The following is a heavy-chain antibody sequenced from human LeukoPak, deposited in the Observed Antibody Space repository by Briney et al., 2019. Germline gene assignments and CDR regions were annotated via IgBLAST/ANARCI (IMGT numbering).Heavy chain of an antibody. V-gene: IGHV4-4*02. CDR1: GGSISSSNW. Sequence: PSGTLSLTCAVSGGSISSSNWWSWVRQPPGKGLEWIGEIYHSGSTNYNPSLKSRVTISVDKSKNQFSLKLSSVTAADTAVYYCARLGLSRGYSYAWDFDYWGQGTLVTVSS. CDR2: IYHSGST. CDR3: ARLGLSRGYSYAWDFDY. D-gene: IGHD5-18*01. J-gene: IGHJ4*02.